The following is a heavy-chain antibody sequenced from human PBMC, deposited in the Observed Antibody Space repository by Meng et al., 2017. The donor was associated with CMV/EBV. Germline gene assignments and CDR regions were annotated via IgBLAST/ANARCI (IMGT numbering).Heavy chain of an antibody. CDR2: INPNSGGT. J-gene: IGHJ6*02. D-gene: IGHD3-3*01. V-gene: IGHV1-2*02. CDR3: ARAATSIYYDFWSGYYISPFLSHYYYYGMDV. CDR1: GYTFTGYY. Sequence: ASVKVSCKASGYTFTGYYMHWVRQAPGQGLEWMGWINPNSGGTNYAQKFQGRVTMTRDTSISTAYMELSRLRSEDTAVYYCARAATSIYYDFWSGYYISPFLSHYYYYGMDVWGQGTTVTVSS.